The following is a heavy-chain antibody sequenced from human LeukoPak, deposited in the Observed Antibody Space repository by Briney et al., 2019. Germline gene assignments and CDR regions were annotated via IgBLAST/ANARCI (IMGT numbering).Heavy chain of an antibody. Sequence: SETLSLTCAVYGGSFSGFYWSWLRQPAGKGLEWIGRIYSSGTTNYNPSLKSRVSMSVDTSKNQFSLRLTSVTAADTAVYFCARDGSGNYYWGQETLVTVSS. CDR1: GGSFSGFY. CDR3: ARDGSGNYY. V-gene: IGHV4-4*07. CDR2: IYSSGTT. D-gene: IGHD1-7*01. J-gene: IGHJ4*02.